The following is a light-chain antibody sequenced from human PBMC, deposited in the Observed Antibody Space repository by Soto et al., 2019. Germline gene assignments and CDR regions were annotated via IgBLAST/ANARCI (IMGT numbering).Light chain of an antibody. Sequence: DIQMTQSPSTLSASVGDRVTITCRASQNVNGWLAWYQQKPGKXPXXLINKASSLESGVPSRFSGRGFGTEFTLTISSLQTDDFATYDCQQYDTLCTFGQGTKVDIK. V-gene: IGKV1-5*03. J-gene: IGKJ1*01. CDR2: KAS. CDR1: QNVNGW. CDR3: QQYDTLCT.